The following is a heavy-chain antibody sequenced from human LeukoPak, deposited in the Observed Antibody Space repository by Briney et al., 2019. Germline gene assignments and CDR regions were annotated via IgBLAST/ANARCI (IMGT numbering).Heavy chain of an antibody. V-gene: IGHV1-2*02. D-gene: IGHD6-19*01. J-gene: IGHJ4*02. CDR2: VNSNNGGT. CDR1: EYTFTGYY. CDR3: AREDVSGWLRFDY. Sequence: GASVKVSCKASEYTFTGYYVHWVRQAPGQGLEWMGWVNSNNGGTNYAQKFQGRVTMTRDTSISTAYMELSMLRSDDTAVYYCAREDVSGWLRFDYWGQGTLVTVSS.